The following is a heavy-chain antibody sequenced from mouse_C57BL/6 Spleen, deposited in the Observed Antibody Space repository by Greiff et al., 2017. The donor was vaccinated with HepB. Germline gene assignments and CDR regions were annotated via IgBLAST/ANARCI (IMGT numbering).Heavy chain of an antibody. CDR1: GYTFTSYW. Sequence: QVQLQQSGAELVKPGASVKLSCKASGYTFTSYWMQWVKQRPGQGLEWIGEIDPSDSYTNYNQKFKGKATLTVDTSSSTAYMQLSSLTSEDSAVYYCARRLDYYGSSFDYWGQGTTLTVSS. J-gene: IGHJ2*01. V-gene: IGHV1-50*01. D-gene: IGHD1-1*01. CDR3: ARRLDYYGSSFDY. CDR2: IDPSDSYT.